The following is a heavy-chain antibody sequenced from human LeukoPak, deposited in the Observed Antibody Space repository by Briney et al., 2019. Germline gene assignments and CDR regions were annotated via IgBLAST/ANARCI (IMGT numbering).Heavy chain of an antibody. CDR2: ISTSNT. CDR3: ALIPYCTTATCYYFGY. V-gene: IGHV1-18*01. Sequence: ASVKVSCKASGYTFTNYGISWVRQAPGQGLEWMGWISTSNTNYAQKLQGRVTMTTDTSTSTAYMELRSLRSDDTAVYYCALIPYCTTATCYYFGYWGQGTLVTVSS. J-gene: IGHJ4*02. D-gene: IGHD2-2*01. CDR1: GYTFTNYG.